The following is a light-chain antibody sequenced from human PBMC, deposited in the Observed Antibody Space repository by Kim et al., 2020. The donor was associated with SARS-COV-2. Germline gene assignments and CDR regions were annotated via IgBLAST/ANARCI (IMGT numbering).Light chain of an antibody. Sequence: LSPGERATLSCRASQSVSSNSLAWYQQKPGQAPRLLIYGASSRATGIPDRFSGSGSGTDFTLTISRLEPEDFAVYYCHHYGSSPRTFGQGTKLEI. CDR3: HHYGSSPRT. CDR1: QSVSSNS. V-gene: IGKV3-20*01. J-gene: IGKJ2*01. CDR2: GAS.